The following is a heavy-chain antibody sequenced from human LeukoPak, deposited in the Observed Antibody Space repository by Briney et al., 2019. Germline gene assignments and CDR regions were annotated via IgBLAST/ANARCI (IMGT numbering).Heavy chain of an antibody. CDR2: INHSGST. J-gene: IGHJ4*02. CDR1: GGSISSNNW. Sequence: SETLSLTCAVSGGSISSNNWWSWVRQPPGKGLEWIGEINHSGSTNYNPSLKSRVTISVDTSKNQFSLKLSSVTAADTAVYYCASADYGAHSADYWGQGTLVTVSS. V-gene: IGHV4-4*02. CDR3: ASADYGAHSADY. D-gene: IGHD4-17*01.